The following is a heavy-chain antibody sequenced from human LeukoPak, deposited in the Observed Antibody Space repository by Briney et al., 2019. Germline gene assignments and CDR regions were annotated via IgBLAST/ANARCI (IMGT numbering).Heavy chain of an antibody. V-gene: IGHV3-30-3*01. CDR1: GFTFSSYA. CDR3: ARDHGLYSSGWYSGGDY. CDR2: ISYDGSNK. D-gene: IGHD6-19*01. Sequence: PGGSLRLSCAAPGFTFSSYAMHWVRQAPGKGLEWVAVISYDGSNKYYADSVKGRFTISRDNSKNTLYLQINSLRAEDTAVYYCARDHGLYSSGWYSGGDYWGQGTLVTVSS. J-gene: IGHJ4*02.